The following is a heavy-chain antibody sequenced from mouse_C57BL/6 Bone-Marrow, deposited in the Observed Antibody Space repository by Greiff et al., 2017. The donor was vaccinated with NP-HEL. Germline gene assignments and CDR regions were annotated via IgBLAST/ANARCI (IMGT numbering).Heavy chain of an antibody. V-gene: IGHV5-4*01. CDR2: ISDGGSYT. CDR1: GFTFSSYA. Sequence: EVKLMESGGGLVKPGGSLKLSCAASGFTFSSYAMSWVRQTPEKRLEWVATISDGGSYTYYPDNVKGRFTISRDNAKNNLYLQMSHLTSEDTAMYYCAREVDGYPYYFDFWGQGTTLTVSS. J-gene: IGHJ2*01. CDR3: AREVDGYPYYFDF. D-gene: IGHD2-3*01.